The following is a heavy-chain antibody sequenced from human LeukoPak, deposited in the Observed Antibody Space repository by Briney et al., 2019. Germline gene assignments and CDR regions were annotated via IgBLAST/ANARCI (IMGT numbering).Heavy chain of an antibody. Sequence: GRTLRLSCAASGFTFRHYGMHWVRQAPSEALEWVAVISIDGNEKYYADSVKGRFTVSRDSSKNTLHLQMNSLRGDDTAVYYCANPQSRGYDYLDYWGQGTLVTVSS. CDR1: GFTFRHYG. D-gene: IGHD5-12*01. CDR3: ANPQSRGYDYLDY. V-gene: IGHV3-30*18. CDR2: ISIDGNEK. J-gene: IGHJ4*02.